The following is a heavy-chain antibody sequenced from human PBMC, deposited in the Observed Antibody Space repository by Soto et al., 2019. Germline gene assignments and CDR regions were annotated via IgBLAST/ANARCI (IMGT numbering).Heavy chain of an antibody. D-gene: IGHD6-13*01. Sequence: QVQLVQSGAEVKKPGSSVKVSSKASGGTFSSYAISWVRQAPGQGLEWMGGIIPIFGTANYAQKFQGRVTITADESTSTAYMELSSLRSKDTAGYYWARGLGWSSLDYWGQGTLVTVSS. CDR3: ARGLGWSSLDY. V-gene: IGHV1-69*12. J-gene: IGHJ4*02. CDR1: GGTFSSYA. CDR2: IIPIFGTA.